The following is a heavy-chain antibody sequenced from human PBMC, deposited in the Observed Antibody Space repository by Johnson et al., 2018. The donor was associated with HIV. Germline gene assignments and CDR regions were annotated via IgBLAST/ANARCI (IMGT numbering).Heavy chain of an antibody. V-gene: IGHV3-30*04. Sequence: VQLVESGGRVVQPGRSLRLSCAASGFTFSSYAMHWVRQAPGKGLEWVAVISYDGSNKYYADSVKGRFTISRDNSKNTLYLQMNSLRAEDTAVYYCARGQGYYYDSSGPTLNAFDIWGQGTMVTVSS. J-gene: IGHJ3*02. D-gene: IGHD3-22*01. CDR3: ARGQGYYYDSSGPTLNAFDI. CDR2: ISYDGSNK. CDR1: GFTFSSYA.